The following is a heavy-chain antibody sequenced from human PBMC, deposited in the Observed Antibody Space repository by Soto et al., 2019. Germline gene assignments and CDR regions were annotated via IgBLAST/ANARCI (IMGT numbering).Heavy chain of an antibody. V-gene: IGHV3-48*01. J-gene: IGHJ4*02. D-gene: IGHD2-21*02. Sequence: PGGSLRLSCAASGFTFRNYGMNWVRQAPGKGLEWVSYIGIGSSTKYYADSVKGRFTISRHNAKNSLYLQMNSLRAEDTAVYYCARAPAYCGGDCYSDYFDYWGQGTLVTVSS. CDR3: ARAPAYCGGDCYSDYFDY. CDR2: IGIGSSTK. CDR1: GFTFRNYG.